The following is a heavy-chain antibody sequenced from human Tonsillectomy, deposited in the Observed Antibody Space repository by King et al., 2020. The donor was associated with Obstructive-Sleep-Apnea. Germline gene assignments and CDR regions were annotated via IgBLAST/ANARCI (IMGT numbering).Heavy chain of an antibody. Sequence: VQLVESGGGVVQPGRSLRLSCAASGFTFSSYAMHWVRQAPGKGLEWVAVISYDGSNKYYADSVKGRFTISRDNSKNTLYLQMNSLRAEDTAVYYCASSRYSYGSLPDGFDYWGQGTLVTVSS. CDR2: ISYDGSNK. D-gene: IGHD5-18*01. J-gene: IGHJ4*02. CDR3: ASSRYSYGSLPDGFDY. CDR1: GFTFSSYA. V-gene: IGHV3-30-3*01.